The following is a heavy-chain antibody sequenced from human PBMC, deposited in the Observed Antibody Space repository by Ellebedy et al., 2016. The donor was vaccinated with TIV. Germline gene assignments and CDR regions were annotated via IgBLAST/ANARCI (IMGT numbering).Heavy chain of an antibody. CDR1: GFTFSSYN. CDR2: ISGSSNYI. CDR3: AKKEATGTPNWFDP. J-gene: IGHJ5*02. Sequence: GESLKISCAASGFTFSSYNMNWVRQAPGKGLEWVSSISGSSNYIYYADSLKGRFTISRDNAKNSLYLQMNSLKAEDTAVYYCAKKEATGTPNWFDPWGQGTLVTVSS. D-gene: IGHD1-1*01. V-gene: IGHV3-21*01.